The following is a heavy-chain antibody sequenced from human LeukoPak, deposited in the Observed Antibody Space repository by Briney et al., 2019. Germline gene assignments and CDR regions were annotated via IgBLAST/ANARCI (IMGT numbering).Heavy chain of an antibody. D-gene: IGHD6-19*01. J-gene: IGHJ4*02. CDR1: GYTFTGYC. V-gene: IGHV1-2*06. Sequence: GASVKVSCKASGYTFTGYCMHWVRQAPGQGLEWMGRINPNSGGTNYAQKFQGRVTMTRDTSISTAYMELSRLRSDDTAVYYCARVIAVAGPTFDYWGQGTLVTVSS. CDR2: INPNSGGT. CDR3: ARVIAVAGPTFDY.